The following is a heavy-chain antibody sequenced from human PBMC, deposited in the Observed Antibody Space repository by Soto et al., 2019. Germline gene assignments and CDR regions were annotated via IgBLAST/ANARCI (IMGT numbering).Heavy chain of an antibody. CDR1: GGSISSYY. J-gene: IGHJ3*02. D-gene: IGHD4-4*01. V-gene: IGHV4-59*01. CDR3: ARDDYSNYAFDI. Sequence: SETLSLTCTVSGGSISSYYWSWIRQPPGKGLEWIGYIYYSGSTNYNPSLKSRVTISVDTSKNQFSLKLSSVTAADTAVYYCARDDYSNYAFDIWGQGTMVTVSS. CDR2: IYYSGST.